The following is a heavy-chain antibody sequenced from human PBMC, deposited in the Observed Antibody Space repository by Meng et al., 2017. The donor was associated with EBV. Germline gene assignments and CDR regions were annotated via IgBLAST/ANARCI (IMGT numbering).Heavy chain of an antibody. V-gene: IGHV1-2*06. Sequence: HVQLVQSGAEVKKPGDSVKVSCKASGSTFTGYYMHWVQQAPGQGLEWMGRINPNSGGTNYAQKFPGRVTMTRDTSISTDYMELSRLRSDDTAVYYCARVGIAVAGTGDYWGQGTLVTVSS. J-gene: IGHJ4*02. CDR2: INPNSGGT. CDR1: GSTFTGYY. D-gene: IGHD6-19*01. CDR3: ARVGIAVAGTGDY.